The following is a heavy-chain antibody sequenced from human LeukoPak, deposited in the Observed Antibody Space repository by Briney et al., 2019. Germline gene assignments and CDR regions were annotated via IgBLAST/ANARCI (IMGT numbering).Heavy chain of an antibody. CDR1: DTSINTYY. V-gene: IGHV4-4*07. Sequence: SETLSLTCTVSDTSINTYYWSWIRQPAGKGLEWLGHIYATGTTNYNTSLNSRVTMSIDTSKNQFSLKLRSVPAADTAVYYCARSHTLIVWPGPTVWFDPWGQGTLVTVSS. D-gene: IGHD2-21*02. J-gene: IGHJ5*02. CDR3: ARSHTLIVWPGPTVWFDP. CDR2: IYATGTT.